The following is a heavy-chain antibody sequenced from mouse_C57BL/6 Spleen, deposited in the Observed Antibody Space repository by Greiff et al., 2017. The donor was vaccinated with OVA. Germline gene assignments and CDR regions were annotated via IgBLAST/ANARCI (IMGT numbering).Heavy chain of an antibody. CDR1: GYTFTSYW. D-gene: IGHD1-1*01. J-gene: IGHJ4*01. V-gene: IGHV1-72*01. CDR2: IDPNSGGT. CDR3: AITTVVATGAMDY. Sequence: QVQLQQPGAELVKPGASVKLSCKASGYTFTSYWMHWVKQRPGRGLEWIGRIDPNSGGTKYNEKFKSKAPLTVDKPSSTAYMQLSSLTSEDCAVYYCAITTVVATGAMDYWGQGTSVTVSS.